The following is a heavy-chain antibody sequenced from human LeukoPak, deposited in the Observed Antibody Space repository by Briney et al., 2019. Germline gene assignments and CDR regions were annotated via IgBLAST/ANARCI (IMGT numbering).Heavy chain of an antibody. CDR1: GFTVSSNY. CDR2: IYSGGTT. J-gene: IGHJ4*02. V-gene: IGHV3-66*01. D-gene: IGHD2-21*02. Sequence: GGSLRLSCAASGFTVSSNYISWVRQAPGKGLEWVSLIYSGGTTYYADSVKGRFTISRDNSKNTLYLQMNSLRAEDTATYFCARGHNSRAGVTDCCPLDYWGQGTLVTVSS. CDR3: ARGHNSRAGVTDCCPLDY.